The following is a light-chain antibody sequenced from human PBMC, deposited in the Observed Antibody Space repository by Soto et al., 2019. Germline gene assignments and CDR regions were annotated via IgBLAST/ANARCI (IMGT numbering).Light chain of an antibody. V-gene: IGLV2-14*01. CDR3: SSYTSSSTPYV. Sequence: QSAPTQPDSVSGSPGQSITISCTGTSSDVGGYNYVSWYQQHPGKAPKLMIYEVSNLPSGVSNRFSGSKSGNTASLTISGLQAEDEADYYCSSYTSSSTPYVFGTGTKVTV. CDR1: SSDVGGYNY. J-gene: IGLJ1*01. CDR2: EVS.